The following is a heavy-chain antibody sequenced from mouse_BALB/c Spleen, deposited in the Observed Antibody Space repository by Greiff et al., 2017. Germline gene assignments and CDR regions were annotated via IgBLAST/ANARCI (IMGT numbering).Heavy chain of an antibody. CDR1: GFTFSSFG. CDR2: ISSGSSTI. Sequence: EVKLVESGGGLVQPGGSRKLSCAASGFTFSSFGMHWVRQAPEKGLEWVAYISSGSSTIYYADTVKGRFTISRDNPKNTLFLQMTSLRSEDTAMYYCARLASMDYWGQGTSVTVSS. V-gene: IGHV5-17*02. J-gene: IGHJ4*01. CDR3: ARLASMDY.